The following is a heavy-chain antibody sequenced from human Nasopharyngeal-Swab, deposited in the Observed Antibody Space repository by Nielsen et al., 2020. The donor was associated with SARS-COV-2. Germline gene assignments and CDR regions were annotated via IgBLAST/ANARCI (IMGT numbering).Heavy chain of an antibody. V-gene: IGHV1-2*06. D-gene: IGHD4-11*01. CDR3: ARRGATTMTTSPFDF. CDR2: INPNSGGT. CDR1: GYTFTDYY. J-gene: IGHJ4*02. Sequence: ASVKVSCKASGYTFTDYYMHWVRQAPGQGLEWMGRINPNSGGTNYAQKFQGRVTMTRDTSFSTAYMELSRLTSDDTAVYYCARRGATTMTTSPFDFWGQGTLVTVSS.